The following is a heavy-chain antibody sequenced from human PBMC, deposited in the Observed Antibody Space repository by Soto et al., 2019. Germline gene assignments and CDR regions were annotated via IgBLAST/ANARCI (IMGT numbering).Heavy chain of an antibody. CDR3: ARVRWYSSSWYVPGYYYYMDV. Sequence: ASVKVSCKASGYTFTSYGISWVRQAPGQGLEWMGWISAYNGNTNYAQKLQGRVTMTTDTSTSTAYMELRSLRSDDTAVYYCARVRWYSSSWYVPGYYYYMDVWGKGTTVTVSS. CDR1: GYTFTSYG. V-gene: IGHV1-18*01. D-gene: IGHD6-13*01. CDR2: ISAYNGNT. J-gene: IGHJ6*03.